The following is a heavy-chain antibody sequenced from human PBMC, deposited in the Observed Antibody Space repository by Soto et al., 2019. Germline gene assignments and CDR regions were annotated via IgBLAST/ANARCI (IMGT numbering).Heavy chain of an antibody. CDR1: GFTFGTFW. V-gene: IGHV3-7*01. CDR2: IQQGGIEN. J-gene: IGHJ3*02. Sequence: GGSLRLSCAASGFTFGTFWMSWVRQAPGKGLEWVANIQQGGIENYYVDSVKGRFTVSRDNAKNSLYLQMNSLRAEDTAVYYCARIGSGCSGDICYSRHAFDIWGQGTLVTVSS. CDR3: ARIGSGCSGDICYSRHAFDI. D-gene: IGHD2-15*01.